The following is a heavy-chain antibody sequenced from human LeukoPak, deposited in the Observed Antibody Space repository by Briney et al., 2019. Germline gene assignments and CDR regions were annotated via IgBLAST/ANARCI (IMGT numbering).Heavy chain of an antibody. Sequence: GGSLRLSCAGSGFIFNNYAMHWVRQPPGKGLEWVSGISWNSGSIDYADSVKGRFTISRDNAKNSLYLQMNSLRVENTAFYYCAKDNRRHYTSGPNPDSLHWGQGALVTVSS. CDR2: ISWNSGSI. D-gene: IGHD6-19*01. J-gene: IGHJ4*02. CDR3: AKDNRRHYTSGPNPDSLH. V-gene: IGHV3-9*01. CDR1: GFIFNNYA.